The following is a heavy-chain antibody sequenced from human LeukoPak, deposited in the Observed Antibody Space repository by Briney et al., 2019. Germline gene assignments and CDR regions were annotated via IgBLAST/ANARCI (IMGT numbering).Heavy chain of an antibody. D-gene: IGHD4-23*01. CDR1: GFTFSSYG. CDR2: IRYDGSNK. V-gene: IGHV3-30*02. Sequence: PGGSLRLSCTASGFTFSSYGRHWVRQAPGKGLEWVAFIRYDGSNKYYVDSVKGRLTISRDNSKNMLYLQMNSLRAEDTAVYYCAKGRYGGNSGIDYWGQGTLVTVSS. J-gene: IGHJ4*02. CDR3: AKGRYGGNSGIDY.